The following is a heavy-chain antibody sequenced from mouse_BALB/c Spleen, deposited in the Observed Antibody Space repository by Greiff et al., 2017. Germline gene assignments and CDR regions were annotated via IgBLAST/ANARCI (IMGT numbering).Heavy chain of an antibody. V-gene: IGHV14-3*02. D-gene: IGHD2-3*01. J-gene: IGHJ3*01. Sequence: VQLQQSGAELVKPGASVKLSCTASGFNIKDTYMHWVKQRPEQGLEWIGRIDPANGNTKYDPKFQDKATITADTSSNTAYLQLSSLTSEDTAVYYCAAAMIINAYWGQGTLVTVSA. CDR2: IDPANGNT. CDR3: AAAMIINAY. CDR1: GFNIKDTY.